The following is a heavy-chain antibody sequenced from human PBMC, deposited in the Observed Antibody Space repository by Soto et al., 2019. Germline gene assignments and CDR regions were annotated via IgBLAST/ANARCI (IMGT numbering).Heavy chain of an antibody. Sequence: GASVKVSCKVSGYTLTELSMHWVRQAPGKGLEWMGGFDPEDGETIYAQKFQGRVTMTEDTSTDTAYMELSSLRSEDTAVYYCATASTMVRGVITHRDYYYYMDVWGKGTTVTVSS. J-gene: IGHJ6*03. CDR1: GYTLTELS. D-gene: IGHD3-10*01. CDR2: FDPEDGET. CDR3: ATASTMVRGVITHRDYYYYMDV. V-gene: IGHV1-24*01.